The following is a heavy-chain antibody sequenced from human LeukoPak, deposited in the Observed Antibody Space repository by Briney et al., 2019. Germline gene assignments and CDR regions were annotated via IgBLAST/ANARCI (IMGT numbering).Heavy chain of an antibody. V-gene: IGHV3-74*01. CDR3: ARGRLRFLEWLLPYFDY. CDR2: INSDGRTT. Sequence: GGSLRLSCAASGFSFSSFWMHWVRQVPGKGLLWVSGINSDGRTTGYADSVKGRFTISRDNAKNTVDLQMNSLRAEDTAVYYCARGRLRFLEWLLPYFDYWGQGTLVTVSS. CDR1: GFSFSSFW. J-gene: IGHJ4*02. D-gene: IGHD3-3*01.